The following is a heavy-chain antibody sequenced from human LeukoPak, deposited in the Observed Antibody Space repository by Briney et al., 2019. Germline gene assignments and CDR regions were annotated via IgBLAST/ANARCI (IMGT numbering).Heavy chain of an antibody. CDR2: IHYTGST. V-gene: IGHV4-59*08. CDR1: GGSIRSYF. Sequence: SETLSLTCTVSGGSIRSYFWSWIRQPPGKGLEWIGYIHYTGSTNYNPSLKSRVTISVDTSKNQFSLQLSSVTATDTAVYFCARHSSSWYPDYWGQGTLVTVSS. J-gene: IGHJ4*02. D-gene: IGHD6-13*01. CDR3: ARHSSSWYPDY.